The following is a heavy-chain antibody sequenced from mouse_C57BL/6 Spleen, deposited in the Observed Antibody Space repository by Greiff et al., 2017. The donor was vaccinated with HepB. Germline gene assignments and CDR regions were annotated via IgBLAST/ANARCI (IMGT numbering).Heavy chain of an antibody. Sequence: EVKLVESGGGLVQPGGSMKLSCVASGFTFSNYWMNWVRQSPEKGLEWVAQIRLKSDNYATHYAESVKGRFTISRDDSKSSVYLQMNNLRAEDTGIYYCTDYDGYYRFAYWGQGTLVTVSA. J-gene: IGHJ3*01. V-gene: IGHV6-3*01. CDR1: GFTFSNYW. CDR2: IRLKSDNYAT. D-gene: IGHD2-3*01. CDR3: TDYDGYYRFAY.